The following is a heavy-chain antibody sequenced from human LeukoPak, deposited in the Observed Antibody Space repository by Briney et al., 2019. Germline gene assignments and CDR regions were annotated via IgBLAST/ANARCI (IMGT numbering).Heavy chain of an antibody. Sequence: GGSLRLSCAASGFIFSSYNMNWVRQAPGRGLEWVSSISSSSGFTYYADSVKGRFTISRDNTKNSLYLQMNSLRAEDTAVYYCARDPTSGWLPGNMDVWGQGTTVTVSS. J-gene: IGHJ6*02. CDR1: GFIFSSYN. D-gene: IGHD6-19*01. CDR2: ISSSSGFT. CDR3: ARDPTSGWLPGNMDV. V-gene: IGHV3-21*01.